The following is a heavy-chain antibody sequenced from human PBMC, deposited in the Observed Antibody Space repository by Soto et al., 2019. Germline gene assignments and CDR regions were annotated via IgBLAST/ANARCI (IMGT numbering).Heavy chain of an antibody. J-gene: IGHJ4*02. Sequence: ASVKVSCTASGYSFTGYYMHWVRQAPGQGLEWMGWINPNSGGANYAQKFQGRVTMTRDTSISTAYMEVMGLRSDDTAGNYCVRDDSFGNAPGALRSAYWGQGTLVTVSS. D-gene: IGHD3-3*01. CDR3: VRDDSFGNAPGALRSAY. V-gene: IGHV1-2*02. CDR2: INPNSGGA. CDR1: GYSFTGYY.